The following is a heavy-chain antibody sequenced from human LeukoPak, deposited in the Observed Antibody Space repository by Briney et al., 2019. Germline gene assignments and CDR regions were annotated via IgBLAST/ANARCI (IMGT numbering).Heavy chain of an antibody. J-gene: IGHJ6*02. Sequence: GGSLRLSCAASGFTFSDYDLHWVRQATGKGLEWVSHIGTTGDTHFAGSVKGRFTISRDNAHNSLYPRMNSLRAGDTAVYYCARDGRITFGGVIAPRGYGMDVWGQGTTVTVSS. CDR3: ARDGRITFGGVIAPRGYGMDV. D-gene: IGHD3-16*02. CDR1: GFTFSDYD. CDR2: IGTTGDT. V-gene: IGHV3-13*01.